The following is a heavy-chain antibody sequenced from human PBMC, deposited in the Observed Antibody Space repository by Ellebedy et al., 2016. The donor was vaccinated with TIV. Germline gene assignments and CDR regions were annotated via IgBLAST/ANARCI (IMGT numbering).Heavy chain of an antibody. CDR1: GFIFSSYG. Sequence: PGGSLRLSCAASGFIFSSYGMHWVRQAPGKGLEWVAVTSADEGDINYADSVKGRFTISRDNSKNTLYLQMNSLRTEDTAVYYCAKDLRDRSSRYPSSWDRYYGMDVWGQGTTVTVSS. D-gene: IGHD6-13*01. CDR2: TSADEGDI. CDR3: AKDLRDRSSRYPSSWDRYYGMDV. J-gene: IGHJ6*02. V-gene: IGHV3-30*18.